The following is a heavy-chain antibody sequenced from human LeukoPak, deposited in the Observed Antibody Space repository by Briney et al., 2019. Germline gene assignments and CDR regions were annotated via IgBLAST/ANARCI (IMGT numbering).Heavy chain of an antibody. Sequence: GASVKVSCKASGYTFTSYYMHWVRQAPGQGLEWMGIINPSGGSTSYAQKFQGRVTMTRDTSTSTVYMELSSLRSEDTAVYYCARDVGATGNYYYMDVWGXGTTVTVSS. CDR2: INPSGGST. J-gene: IGHJ6*03. CDR3: ARDVGATGNYYYMDV. D-gene: IGHD1-26*01. CDR1: GYTFTSYY. V-gene: IGHV1-46*01.